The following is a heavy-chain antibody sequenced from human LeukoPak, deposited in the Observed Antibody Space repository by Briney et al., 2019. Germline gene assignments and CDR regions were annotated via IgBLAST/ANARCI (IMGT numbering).Heavy chain of an antibody. CDR2: INSDGSST. D-gene: IGHD6-13*01. CDR3: ARGPQQLARPYNWFDP. Sequence: GGSLRLSCAASGFTFSTYWMHWVRQAPAKGLVWVSRINSDGSSTSYADSVKGRFTISRDNAKNSLYLQVNSLRAEETAVYYCARGPQQLARPYNWFDPWGQGTLVTVSS. V-gene: IGHV3-74*01. CDR1: GFTFSTYW. J-gene: IGHJ5*02.